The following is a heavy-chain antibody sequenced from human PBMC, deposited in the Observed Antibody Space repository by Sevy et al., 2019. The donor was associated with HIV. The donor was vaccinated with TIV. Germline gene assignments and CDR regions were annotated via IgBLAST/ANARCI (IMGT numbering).Heavy chain of an antibody. V-gene: IGHV3-48*03. Sequence: GGSLRLSCAASGFTFSSYEMNWVRQAPGKGLEWVSYISSSGSTIYYADSVKGRFTISRDNAKNSRYLQMNSLRAEDTAVYYCARESRYYDSSGYYYRDLYYYGMDVWGQRTTVTVSS. D-gene: IGHD3-22*01. J-gene: IGHJ6*02. CDR1: GFTFSSYE. CDR3: ARESRYYDSSGYYYRDLYYYGMDV. CDR2: ISSSGSTI.